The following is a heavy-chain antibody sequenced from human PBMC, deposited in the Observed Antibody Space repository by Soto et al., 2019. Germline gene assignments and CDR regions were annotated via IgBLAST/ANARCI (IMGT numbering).Heavy chain of an antibody. D-gene: IGHD3-10*01. Sequence: ASVKVSCKASGGTFSSYAISWVRQAPGQGLEWMGGIIPIFGTANYAQKFQGRVTITADKSTSTAYMELSSLRSEDTAVYYCARDSGTYYYGSGSYHWPFDYWGQGTLVTVSS. CDR2: IIPIFGTA. V-gene: IGHV1-69*06. J-gene: IGHJ4*02. CDR3: ARDSGTYYYGSGSYHWPFDY. CDR1: GGTFSSYA.